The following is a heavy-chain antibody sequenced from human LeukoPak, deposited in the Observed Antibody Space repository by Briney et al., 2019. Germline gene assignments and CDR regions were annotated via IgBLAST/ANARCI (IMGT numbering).Heavy chain of an antibody. V-gene: IGHV7-4-1*02. CDR1: GYTFTSYA. D-gene: IGHD3-22*01. J-gene: IGHJ4*02. CDR3: ARGKNTFYYDSSGYLGHY. CDR2: IITNTGKP. Sequence: ASVKVSCKASGYTFTSYAMNWVRQAPGQGLEWMGWIITNTGKPTYAQGFTGRFVFSLDTSVSTAYLQLSSLKAEDTAVYYCARGKNTFYYDSSGYLGHYWGQGTLVTVSS.